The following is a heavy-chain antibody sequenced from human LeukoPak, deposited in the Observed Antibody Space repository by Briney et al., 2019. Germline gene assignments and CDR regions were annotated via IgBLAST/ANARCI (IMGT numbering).Heavy chain of an antibody. V-gene: IGHV3-23*01. Sequence: PGRSLRLSCAASRLTLSNYATSWVRHPPGKGLDWVSLTRDSGDSTYYADSVKGRFTISRDNSQHTLYPQKNSVRAQDTGVFYCAKGGGRRNFDYWGQGTLVAVSS. CDR3: AKGGGRRNFDY. CDR2: TRDSGDST. J-gene: IGHJ4*02. CDR1: RLTLSNYA.